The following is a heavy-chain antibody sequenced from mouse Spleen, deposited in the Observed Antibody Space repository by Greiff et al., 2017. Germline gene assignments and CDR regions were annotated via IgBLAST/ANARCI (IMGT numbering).Heavy chain of an antibody. V-gene: IGHV1S137*01. J-gene: IGHJ2*01. Sequence: QVQLQQSGAELVRPGVSVKISCKGSGYTFTDYAMHWVKQSHAKSLEWIGVISTYYGDASYNQKFKGKATMTVDKSSSTAYMELARLTSEDSAIYYCARRGPLLRYGSSYDYFDYWGQGTTLTVSS. CDR2: ISTYYGDA. CDR1: GYTFTDYA. D-gene: IGHD1-1*01. CDR3: ARRGPLLRYGSSYDYFDY.